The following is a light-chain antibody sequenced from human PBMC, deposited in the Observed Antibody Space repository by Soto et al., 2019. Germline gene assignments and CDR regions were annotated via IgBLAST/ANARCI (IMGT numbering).Light chain of an antibody. J-gene: IGKJ5*01. CDR3: QQRSNL. V-gene: IGKV3-11*01. CDR2: DAS. Sequence: EIVLTQFPGPLSFYPGERATLSCRASQSVSSYLAWYQQKPGQAPRLLIYDASNRATGIPARFSGSGSGTDSTLTISSLEPEDFAVYYCQQRSNLFGQGTRLEI. CDR1: QSVSSY.